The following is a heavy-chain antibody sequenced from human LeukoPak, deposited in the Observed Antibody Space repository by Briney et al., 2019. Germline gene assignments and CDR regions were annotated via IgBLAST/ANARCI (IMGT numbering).Heavy chain of an antibody. V-gene: IGHV5-51*01. Sequence: GESLKISCKGSGYSFTNYWIGWVRQMPGKGLERMGIIYPGDSDTRYSPSFQGQVLISVDKSISTAYLQWGSLKASDTATYYCARWGSSAAPFDYWGQGTLVTVSS. J-gene: IGHJ4*02. CDR1: GYSFTNYW. CDR2: IYPGDSDT. CDR3: ARWGSSAAPFDY. D-gene: IGHD6-13*01.